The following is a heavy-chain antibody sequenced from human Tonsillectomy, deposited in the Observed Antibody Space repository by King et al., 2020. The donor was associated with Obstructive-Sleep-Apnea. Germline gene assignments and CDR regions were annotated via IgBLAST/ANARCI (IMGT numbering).Heavy chain of an antibody. CDR3: ARESYNSGWYGADYYYYGMDV. J-gene: IGHJ6*02. V-gene: IGHV4-59*01. CDR1: GGSLTNYY. Sequence: QVQLQESGPGLVRPSETLSLTCTVSGGSLTNYYWTWIRQPPWKRLQVIGYSYFSGRTNYNPSLTSRVTISVNMSTNQFSLKMSSVTAADTAVYYCARESYNSGWYGADYYYYGMDVWGQGTTVIVSS. CDR2: SYFSGRT. D-gene: IGHD6-19*01.